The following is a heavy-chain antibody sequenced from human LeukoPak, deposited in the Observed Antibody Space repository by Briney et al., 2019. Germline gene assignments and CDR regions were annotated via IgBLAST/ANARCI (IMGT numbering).Heavy chain of an antibody. Sequence: SETLSLTCTVSGGSISSSSYYWGWIRQPPGKGLEWIGSIYYSGSTYYNPSLKSRVTVSVDTSKNQFSLKLSSVTAADTAVYYCARHEDTAMVYYYFDYWGQGTLVTVSS. D-gene: IGHD5-18*01. J-gene: IGHJ4*02. V-gene: IGHV4-39*01. CDR2: IYYSGST. CDR3: ARHEDTAMVYYYFDY. CDR1: GGSISSSSYY.